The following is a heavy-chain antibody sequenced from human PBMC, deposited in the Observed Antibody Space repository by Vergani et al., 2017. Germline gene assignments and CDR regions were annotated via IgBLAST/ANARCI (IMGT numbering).Heavy chain of an antibody. CDR2: ISSSSSTI. CDR1: GFTFSSYS. Sequence: EVQLVESGGGLVQPGGSLRLSCAASGFTFSSYSMNWVRQAPGKGLEWVSYISSSSSTIYYADSVKGRFTISRDNAKNSLYLQMNSLRAEDTAVYYCARVASQGSLTGYNPYYYYYGMDVWGQGTTVTVSS. CDR3: ARVASQGSLTGYNPYYYYYGMDV. V-gene: IGHV3-48*04. J-gene: IGHJ6*02. D-gene: IGHD3-9*01.